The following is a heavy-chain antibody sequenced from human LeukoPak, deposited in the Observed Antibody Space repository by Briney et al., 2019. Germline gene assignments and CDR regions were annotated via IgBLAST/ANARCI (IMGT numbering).Heavy chain of an antibody. V-gene: IGHV4-59*01. CDR2: IYNSGST. J-gene: IGHJ5*02. CDR3: ARSIVVESAAMAWFGP. Sequence: PSETLSLTCTVSGGSISNYYWSSIRQSPGKGLEWIGYIYNSGSTNNNPSLKSRVTISVDTSKKQFSLKLNSVTAADTAVYYCARSIVVESAAMAWFGPWGQGTLVTVSS. D-gene: IGHD2-2*01. CDR1: GGSISNYY.